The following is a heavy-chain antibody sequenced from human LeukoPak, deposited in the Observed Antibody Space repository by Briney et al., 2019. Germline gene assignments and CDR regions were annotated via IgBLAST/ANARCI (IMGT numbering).Heavy chain of an antibody. J-gene: IGHJ5*02. V-gene: IGHV3-30-3*01. Sequence: GGSLRLSCAASGFTFESYTIHWVRQAPGKGLEWVALVSYGGSNKYYIDSVKGRFTISRDNSKNTLYLQMNSLRAEDTAVYYCAKVTSYSSNWPDQFDPWGQGTLVTVSS. CDR3: AKVTSYSSNWPDQFDP. CDR2: VSYGGSNK. CDR1: GFTFESYT. D-gene: IGHD6-13*01.